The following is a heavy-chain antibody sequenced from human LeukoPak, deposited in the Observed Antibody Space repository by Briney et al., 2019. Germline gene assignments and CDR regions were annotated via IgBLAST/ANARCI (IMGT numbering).Heavy chain of an antibody. J-gene: IGHJ4*02. Sequence: ASVKVSCKASGYTFTGYYMHWARQAPGQGLEWMGWINPNSGGTNYAQKFQGRVTMTRDTSISTAYMELSRLRSDDTAVYYCARVGYNWNYGFSYWGQGTLVTVSS. D-gene: IGHD1-7*01. CDR1: GYTFTGYY. V-gene: IGHV1-2*02. CDR3: ARVGYNWNYGFSY. CDR2: INPNSGGT.